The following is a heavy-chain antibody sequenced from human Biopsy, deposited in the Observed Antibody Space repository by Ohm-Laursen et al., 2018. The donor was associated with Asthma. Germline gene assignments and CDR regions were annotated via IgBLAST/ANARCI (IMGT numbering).Heavy chain of an antibody. CDR1: GGTFSNFA. Sequence: SVKVSCKPPGGTFSNFAISWVRQAPGQGLEWLGGIMTVFGTTNYAQKFQGRLTLTADESTSTAYMELSSLRSEDTAVYFCARDYDGDYVQRHLPLAYWGQGTLVTVSS. V-gene: IGHV1-69*13. D-gene: IGHD4-17*01. CDR2: IMTVFGTT. CDR3: ARDYDGDYVQRHLPLAY. J-gene: IGHJ4*02.